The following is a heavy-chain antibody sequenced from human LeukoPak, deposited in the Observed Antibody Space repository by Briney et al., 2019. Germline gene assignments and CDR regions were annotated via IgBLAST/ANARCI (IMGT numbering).Heavy chain of an antibody. CDR3: ARDRYYYDSRGYYYYMDV. Sequence: SETLSLTCAVYGGSFSGYYWSWIRQPPGKGLEWIGEINHSESTNYNPSLKSRVTMSGDTSKNQFSLKLSSVTAADTAVYYCARDRYYYDSRGYYYYMDVWGKGTTVTISS. CDR2: INHSEST. V-gene: IGHV4-34*01. J-gene: IGHJ6*03. CDR1: GGSFSGYY. D-gene: IGHD3-22*01.